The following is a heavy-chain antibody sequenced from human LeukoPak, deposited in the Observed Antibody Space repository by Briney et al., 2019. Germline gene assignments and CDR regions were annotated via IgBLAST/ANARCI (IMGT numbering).Heavy chain of an antibody. V-gene: IGHV4-59*08. CDR2: IYYSGST. CDR3: ARVPTVTFFDY. D-gene: IGHD4-17*01. CDR1: GGSISNYY. J-gene: IGHJ4*02. Sequence: SETLSLTCTVSGGSISNYYWSWIRQPPGKGLEWIGYIYYSGSTNYNRSLKSRVTISVDMSKNQFSLKLSSVTAADTAVYYCARVPTVTFFDYWGQGTLVTVSP.